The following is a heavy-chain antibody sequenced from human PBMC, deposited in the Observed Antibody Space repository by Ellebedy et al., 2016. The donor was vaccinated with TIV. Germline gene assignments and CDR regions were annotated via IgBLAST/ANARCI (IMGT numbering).Heavy chain of an antibody. CDR2: IYYSGST. D-gene: IGHD2-15*01. CDR3: ARDGMTTPQRQIDY. V-gene: IGHV4-39*07. J-gene: IGHJ4*02. CDR1: GGSISSSSYY. Sequence: SETLSLTXTVSGGSISSSSYYWGWIRQPPGKGLEWIGSIYYSGSTYYNPSLKSRVTISVDTSKNQFSLKLSSVTAADTAVYYCARDGMTTPQRQIDYWGQGTLVTVSS.